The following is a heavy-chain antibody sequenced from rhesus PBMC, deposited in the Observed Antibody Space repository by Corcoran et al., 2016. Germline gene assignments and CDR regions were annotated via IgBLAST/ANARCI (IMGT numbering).Heavy chain of an antibody. CDR1: GGSSRSNS. CDR3: ASREYCSSTYCSSGFDY. V-gene: IGHV4S11*01. Sequence: QVQLQESGPGLVKPLATLSPTCAVSGGSSRSNSWTWLRQAPGTVLEGIGYIYGSGSSTNYNPSLKSRGTLSVDTSKNQLSLKLSSVTAADTAVYYCASREYCSSTYCSSGFDYWGQGVLVTVSS. J-gene: IGHJ4*01. D-gene: IGHD2-15*01. CDR2: IYGSGSST.